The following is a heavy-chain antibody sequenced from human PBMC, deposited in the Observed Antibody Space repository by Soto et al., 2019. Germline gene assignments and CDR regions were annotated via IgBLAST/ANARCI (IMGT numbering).Heavy chain of an antibody. J-gene: IGHJ4*02. CDR1: GFTFSSYW. CDR3: ASDMGRYFDWLFFDY. D-gene: IGHD3-9*01. Sequence: GGSLRLSCAASGFTFSSYWMSWVRQAPGKGLEWVANIKQDGSEKYYVDSVKGRFTISRDNAKNSLYLQMNSLRAEDTAVYYCASDMGRYFDWLFFDYWGQGTLVTVSS. CDR2: IKQDGSEK. V-gene: IGHV3-7*01.